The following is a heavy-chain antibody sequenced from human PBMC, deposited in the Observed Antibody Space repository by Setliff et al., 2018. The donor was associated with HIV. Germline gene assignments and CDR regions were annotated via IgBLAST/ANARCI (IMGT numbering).Heavy chain of an antibody. CDR1: GFTFSNFG. CDR3: ARDLYDYVWGTYRYTSPFDY. CDR2: ISPDGNRN. J-gene: IGHJ4*02. D-gene: IGHD3-16*02. Sequence: GGSLRLSCAASGFTFSNFGMHWVRQAPGKGLEWVASISPDGNRNHCVGSVKGRFAASRDNAKSSLYLQMNSLRAEDTAVYYCARDLYDYVWGTYRYTSPFDYWGQGTLVTVSS. V-gene: IGHV3-7*03.